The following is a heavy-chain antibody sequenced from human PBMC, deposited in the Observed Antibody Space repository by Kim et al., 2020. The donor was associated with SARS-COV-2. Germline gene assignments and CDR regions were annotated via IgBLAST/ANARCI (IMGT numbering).Heavy chain of an antibody. J-gene: IGHJ6*02. CDR2: ISYDGSNK. D-gene: IGHD6-13*01. Sequence: GGSLRLSCAASGFTFSSYGMHWVRQAPGKGLEWVAVISYDGSNKYYADSVKGRFTISRDNSKNTLYLQMNSLRAEDTAVYYCAKAYSSSWYVRDASRGLDVWGQGTTVTVSS. CDR1: GFTFSSYG. V-gene: IGHV3-30*18. CDR3: AKAYSSSWYVRDASRGLDV.